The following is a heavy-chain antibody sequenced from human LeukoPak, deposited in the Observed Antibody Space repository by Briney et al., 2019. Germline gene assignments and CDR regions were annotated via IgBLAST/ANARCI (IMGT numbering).Heavy chain of an antibody. CDR3: ARRWGGPGGYDYQFDY. CDR2: IYPGDSDT. J-gene: IGHJ4*02. D-gene: IGHD5-12*01. CDR1: GYSFTSYW. Sequence: GESLKISCKGSGYSFTSYWIGWVRQMPGKGLEWMGIIYPGDSDTRYSPSFQGQVTISADKSISTAYLQWSSLKASDTAMYHCARRWGGPGGYDYQFDYWGQGTLVTVSS. V-gene: IGHV5-51*01.